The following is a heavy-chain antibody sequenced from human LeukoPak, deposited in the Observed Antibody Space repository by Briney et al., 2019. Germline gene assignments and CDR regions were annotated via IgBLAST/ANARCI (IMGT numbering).Heavy chain of an antibody. J-gene: IGHJ6*03. Sequence: GASVKVSCKASGYTFTSHDINWVRQVTGQGLEWMGWMNPKSGNTGYAQKFQGRVTITRNTSISTAYMEVSSLRYEDTAVYYCARRAVDNSYYYYMDVWGKGTTVTVSS. V-gene: IGHV1-8*03. CDR1: GYTFTSHD. D-gene: IGHD6-19*01. CDR3: ARRAVDNSYYYYMDV. CDR2: MNPKSGNT.